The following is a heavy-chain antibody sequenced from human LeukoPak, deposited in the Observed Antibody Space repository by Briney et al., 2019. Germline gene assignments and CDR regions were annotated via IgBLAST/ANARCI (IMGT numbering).Heavy chain of an antibody. CDR2: SKDKTNKYTT. CDR1: GFTFSDHH. V-gene: IGHV3-72*01. J-gene: IGHJ5*02. CDR3: AKDYGIDGTGGAWLDP. D-gene: IGHD1-20*01. Sequence: GGSLRLSCAASGFTFSDHHMDWVRQAPGKGLEWVGRSKDKTNKYTTEYAASVKGRFTISRDDSKKSVYLQMNSLRLEDTAVYYCAKDYGIDGTGGAWLDPWGQGTLVTVSS.